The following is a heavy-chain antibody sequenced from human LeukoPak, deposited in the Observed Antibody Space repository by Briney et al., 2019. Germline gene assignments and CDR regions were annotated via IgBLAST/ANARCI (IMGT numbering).Heavy chain of an antibody. CDR1: GGSISSYY. V-gene: IGHV4-59*01. Sequence: SETLSLTCTVSGGSISSYYWSWIRQPPGKGLEWIGYIYYSGSTNYNPSLKSRVTISIDTSKKQFSLKLSSVTAVDTAIFYCARGRSNFRYWGQGTLVTVSS. CDR3: ARGRSNFRY. J-gene: IGHJ4*02. CDR2: IYYSGST. D-gene: IGHD4-11*01.